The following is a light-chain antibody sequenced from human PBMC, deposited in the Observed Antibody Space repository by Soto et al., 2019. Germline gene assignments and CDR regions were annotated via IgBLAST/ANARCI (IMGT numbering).Light chain of an antibody. CDR3: SSYTSGSTPFV. CDR2: EVY. CDR1: SSDVGGFNY. Sequence: QSVLTQPASVSGSPGQSITISCTGTSSDVGGFNYVSWCQQLPGKAPKVIIYEVYKRPSGVSNRFSGSKSGNTASLTISGLQADDEADYFCSSYTSGSTPFVFGTGTKLTVL. V-gene: IGLV2-14*01. J-gene: IGLJ1*01.